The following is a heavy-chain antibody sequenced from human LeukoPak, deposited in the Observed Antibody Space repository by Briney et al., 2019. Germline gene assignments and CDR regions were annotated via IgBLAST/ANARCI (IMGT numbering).Heavy chain of an antibody. CDR1: GFTFSDYA. Sequence: GGSLRLSCAASGFTFSDYAMHWVRQAPGKGLEWVAVISKDGSDKYYPGSVRGRFTISRDNAKNSLYLQMNSLRAEDTAVYYCARDRADHLYSSSWYSPENYFDYWGQGTLVTVSS. CDR3: ARDRADHLYSSSWYSPENYFDY. V-gene: IGHV3-30-3*01. D-gene: IGHD6-13*01. J-gene: IGHJ4*02. CDR2: ISKDGSDK.